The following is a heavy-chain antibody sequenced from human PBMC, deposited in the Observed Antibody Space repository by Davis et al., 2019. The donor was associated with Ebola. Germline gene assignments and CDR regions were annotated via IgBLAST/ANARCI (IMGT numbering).Heavy chain of an antibody. CDR1: GGSFSSYY. CDR3: ARGPTVKGMDV. V-gene: IGHV4-34*01. J-gene: IGHJ6*02. CDR2: ILHSGST. Sequence: GSLRLSCAVYGGSFSSYYWSWVRQPPGTGLEWNGAILHSGSTNCNPSLKSQCTIPVDTSKNQFSLELSSVTAADTAVYYCARGPTVKGMDVWGQGTTVIVSS. D-gene: IGHD4-11*01.